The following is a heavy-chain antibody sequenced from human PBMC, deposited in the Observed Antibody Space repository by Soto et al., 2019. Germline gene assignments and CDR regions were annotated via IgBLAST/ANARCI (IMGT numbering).Heavy chain of an antibody. CDR2: VSGDGSST. V-gene: IGHV3-64*01. CDR1: GFTFSNYG. J-gene: IGHJ4*02. D-gene: IGHD2-8*01. CDR3: AARYCTTTTCFHFDY. Sequence: GGSLRLSCAASGFTFSNYGMHWVRQAPGKGLEYVSAVSGDGSSTYYANSVKGRFTISRDNSKNTLYLQMGSLRAEDMAVYYFAARYCTTTTCFHFDYWGQGALVTVS.